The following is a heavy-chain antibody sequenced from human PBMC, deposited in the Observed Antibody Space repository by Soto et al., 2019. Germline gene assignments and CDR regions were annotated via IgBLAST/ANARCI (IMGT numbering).Heavy chain of an antibody. V-gene: IGHV1-18*01. J-gene: IGHJ4*02. D-gene: IGHD2-15*01. CDR2: ISASNGNT. CDR1: GYTFIIYG. CDR3: ARDCSGGSCYSALDY. Sequence: QVQLVQSGAEVKKPGASVKVSCKASGYTFIIYGIAWVRQAPGQGLEWMGWISASNGNTNYAQNLQGRVSLTTDTSTSTAYMELRSLRSDDTAVYYCARDCSGGSCYSALDYWGQGTLVTVS.